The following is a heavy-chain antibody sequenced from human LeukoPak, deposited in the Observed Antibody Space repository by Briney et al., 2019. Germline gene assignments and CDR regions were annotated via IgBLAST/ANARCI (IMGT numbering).Heavy chain of an antibody. CDR2: IIPILGIA. D-gene: IGHD3-3*01. J-gene: IGHJ4*02. CDR1: GGTFSSYA. Sequence: SVKVSCKASGGTFSSYAISWVRQAPGQGLEWMGRIIPILGIANYARKFQGRVTITADKSTSTAYMELSSLRSEDTAVYYCARESTIYDFWSGYYVFDYWGQGTLVTVSS. V-gene: IGHV1-69*04. CDR3: ARESTIYDFWSGYYVFDY.